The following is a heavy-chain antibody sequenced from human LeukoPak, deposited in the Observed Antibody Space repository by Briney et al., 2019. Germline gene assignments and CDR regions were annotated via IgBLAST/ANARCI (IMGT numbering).Heavy chain of an antibody. V-gene: IGHV4-30-4*08. Sequence: SETLSLTCTVSGGSISSGDYYWSWIRQPPGRGLEWIGYISDSGSTYTYYNPSLKSRVTISVDTSKNQFSLKLSSVTAADTAVYYCAREERRDDYKFDYWGQGTLVTVSS. J-gene: IGHJ4*02. CDR1: GGSISSGDYY. D-gene: IGHD5-24*01. CDR2: ISDSGSTYT. CDR3: AREERRDDYKFDY.